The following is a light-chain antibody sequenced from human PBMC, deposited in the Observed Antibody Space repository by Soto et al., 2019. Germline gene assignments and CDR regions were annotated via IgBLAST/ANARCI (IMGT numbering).Light chain of an antibody. CDR1: QSLVHSDGIAY. Sequence: DVGITQSPLSLPFTLVQRSSISCRSNQSLVHSDGIAYFSWFQQRPGRSPRRLIYKVSNRDSGVPARFSGSGSGTDFALKISRVEAEDVGVYYCMQGTHWPITFGQGTRLEIK. V-gene: IGKV2-30*02. J-gene: IGKJ5*01. CDR2: KVS. CDR3: MQGTHWPIT.